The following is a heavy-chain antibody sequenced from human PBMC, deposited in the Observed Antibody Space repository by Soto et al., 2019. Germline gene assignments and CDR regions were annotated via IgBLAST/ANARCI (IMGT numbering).Heavy chain of an antibody. Sequence: QVQLQESGPGLGKPSETLSLTCTVSGGSISSYYWSWIRPPPGKGLEWIGYIYYSGSTNYNPTLRSRVTISVDTSRNQCSLKLNSVTAAGTAVYYCARDLQDWGQGALVTVSS. J-gene: IGHJ4*02. CDR3: ARDLQD. V-gene: IGHV4-59*01. CDR2: IYYSGST. CDR1: GGSISSYY.